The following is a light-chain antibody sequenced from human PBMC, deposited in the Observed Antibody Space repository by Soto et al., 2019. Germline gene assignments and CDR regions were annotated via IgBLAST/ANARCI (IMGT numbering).Light chain of an antibody. CDR2: SAS. CDR3: QQLNSYPQT. Sequence: IQMTQSPSSLSASVGDRVTITCRASQGIRNDLSWYQQKPGKAPKLLVYSASTLQSGVPSRFSGSGSGPDFTLTISSLQPEDSATYFCQQLNSYPQTFGQGTRLEI. CDR1: QGIRND. J-gene: IGKJ5*01. V-gene: IGKV1-17*01.